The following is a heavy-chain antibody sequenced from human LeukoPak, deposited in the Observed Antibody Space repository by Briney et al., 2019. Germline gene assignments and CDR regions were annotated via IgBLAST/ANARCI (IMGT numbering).Heavy chain of an antibody. Sequence: GGSLRLSCAASGFTFSSYAMHWVRQAPGKGLEWVAVISYDGSNKYYADSVKGRFTISRDNSKNTLYLQMNSLRAEDTAVYYCARHWAGFDYWGQGTLVTVSS. D-gene: IGHD3-16*01. CDR3: ARHWAGFDY. CDR1: GFTFSSYA. J-gene: IGHJ4*02. V-gene: IGHV3-30*04. CDR2: ISYDGSNK.